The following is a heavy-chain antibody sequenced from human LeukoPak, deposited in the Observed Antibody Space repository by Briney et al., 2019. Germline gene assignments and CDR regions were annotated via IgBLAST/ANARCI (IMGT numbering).Heavy chain of an antibody. V-gene: IGHV4-39*01. CDR2: IYYRGSI. CDR1: GGSISSNGHY. CDR3: ARLSNTGSFDFHY. Sequence: SETLSLTCTVSGGSISSNGHYWGWIRQPPGKGLDWIGNIYYRGSIAYSRSLSSRVTMSIDTSRNQFSLRLNSVTAADTAVFYCARLSNTGSFDFHYWGQGILVTVSS. D-gene: IGHD1-26*01. J-gene: IGHJ4*02.